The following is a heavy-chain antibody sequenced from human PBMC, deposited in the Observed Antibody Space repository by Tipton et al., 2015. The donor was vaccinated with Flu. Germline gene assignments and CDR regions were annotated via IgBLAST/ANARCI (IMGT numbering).Heavy chain of an antibody. CDR1: GDSINGAYSF. D-gene: IGHD5-12*01. CDR3: ARDLRGYSGYTGGDAFDI. V-gene: IGHV4-61*02. CDR2: ISSTGET. J-gene: IGHJ3*02. Sequence: TLSLTCSVSGDSINGAYSFWTWIRQPAGKGLQWVGRISSTGETDYNVPFKGRVSVSMDTSKNQFSLRLRSVTAEDTAVYYCARDLRGYSGYTGGDAFDIWCQGRMV.